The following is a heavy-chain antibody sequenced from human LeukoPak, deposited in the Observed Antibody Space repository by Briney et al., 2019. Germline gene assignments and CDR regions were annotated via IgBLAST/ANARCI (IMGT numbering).Heavy chain of an antibody. CDR2: INAGNGNT. CDR1: GYTFTSYA. CDR3: ARSKWGKGYSSSWYYFDY. V-gene: IGHV1-3*03. Sequence: GASVKVSCKASGYTFTSYAMHWVRQAPGQRLEWMGWINAGNGNTKYSQEFQGRVTITRDTSASTAYMELSSLRSEDMAVYYCARSKWGKGYSSSWYYFDYWGQGTLVTVSS. J-gene: IGHJ4*02. D-gene: IGHD6-13*01.